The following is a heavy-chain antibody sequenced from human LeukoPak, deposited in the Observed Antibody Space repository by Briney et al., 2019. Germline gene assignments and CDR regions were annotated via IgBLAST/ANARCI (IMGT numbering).Heavy chain of an antibody. J-gene: IGHJ4*02. V-gene: IGHV3-21*01. CDR1: GFTVSSNS. Sequence: GGSLRLSCTVSGFTVSSNSMNWVRQAPGKGLEWVSSISSSSSYIYYADSVKGRFTISRDNAKNSLYLQMNSLRAEDTAVYYCARDSYYFDYWGQGTLVTVSS. CDR3: ARDSYYFDY. CDR2: ISSSSSYI.